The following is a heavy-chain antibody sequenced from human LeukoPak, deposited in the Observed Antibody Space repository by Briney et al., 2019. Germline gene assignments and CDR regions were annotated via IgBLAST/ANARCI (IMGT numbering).Heavy chain of an antibody. J-gene: IGHJ3*01. CDR2: FRASDETT. CDR3: AKSLWAAAGTGAFDF. D-gene: IGHD6-13*01. Sequence: PGGSLRLSCAASGFTFSSYDMNWVRQAPGKGLEWVSSFRASDETTYYADSVKGRFTISRDKSRNTLYLQMNSLRVEDTAVCYCAKSLWAAAGTGAFDFWGQGTMVTVSS. CDR1: GFTFSSYD. V-gene: IGHV3-23*01.